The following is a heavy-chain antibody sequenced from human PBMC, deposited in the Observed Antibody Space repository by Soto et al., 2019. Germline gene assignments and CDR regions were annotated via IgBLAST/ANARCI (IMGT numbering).Heavy chain of an antibody. Sequence: PGGSLRLSCAASGFTFDDYAMRWVRQAPGKGLEWVSGISWNSGSIGYADSVKGRFTISRDNAKNSLYLQMNSLRSEDTALYYCAKDMGYDLSPLGYFDYWGQGTLVTVSS. CDR3: AKDMGYDLSPLGYFDY. CDR1: GFTFDDYA. CDR2: ISWNSGSI. V-gene: IGHV3-9*01. D-gene: IGHD5-12*01. J-gene: IGHJ4*02.